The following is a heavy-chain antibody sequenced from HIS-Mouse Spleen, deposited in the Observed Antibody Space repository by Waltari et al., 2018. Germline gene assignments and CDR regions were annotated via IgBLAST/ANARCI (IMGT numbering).Heavy chain of an antibody. J-gene: IGHJ2*01. Sequence: QLQLQESGPGLVKPSETLSLTCTVSGGSISSSSYYWGWIRQPPGKGLEWIGGIDYSGSTYYNPSLKSRVTMSVDTSKNQFSLKLGSVTAADTAVYYCAREIPYSSSWYDWYFDLWGRGTLVTVSS. CDR3: AREIPYSSSWYDWYFDL. D-gene: IGHD6-13*01. CDR2: IDYSGST. V-gene: IGHV4-39*07. CDR1: GGSISSSSYY.